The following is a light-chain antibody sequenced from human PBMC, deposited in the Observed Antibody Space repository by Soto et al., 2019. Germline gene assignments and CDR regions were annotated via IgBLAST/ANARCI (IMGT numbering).Light chain of an antibody. V-gene: IGKV1-5*03. CDR2: QAS. J-gene: IGKJ1*01. CDR1: LSISRQ. Sequence: DIQMTQSPSTLSASVGDRVSITCRASLSISRQLACYQQKPGKAPNLLIYQASNLETGVPSRLPGSGSGTDFTLTIIRLQPDDLGTYYCLQYQSYWPFGQWDKVEV. CDR3: LQYQSYWP.